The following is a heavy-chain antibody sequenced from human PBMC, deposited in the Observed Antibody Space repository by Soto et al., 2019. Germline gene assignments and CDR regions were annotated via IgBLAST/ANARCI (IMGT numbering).Heavy chain of an antibody. J-gene: IGHJ4*02. D-gene: IGHD6-19*01. CDR1: GFSFSKHG. CDR3: ARNSRATVAGAPDY. Sequence: GGALRLSCVASGFSFSKHGMPWVRQAPGKGLEWVAVISYDGSNKDYVECVKGRFTISRDNSKNPLYLQINSLRVEDTAVFYCARNSRATVAGAPDYWGQGT. CDR2: ISYDGSNK. V-gene: IGHV3-30*03.